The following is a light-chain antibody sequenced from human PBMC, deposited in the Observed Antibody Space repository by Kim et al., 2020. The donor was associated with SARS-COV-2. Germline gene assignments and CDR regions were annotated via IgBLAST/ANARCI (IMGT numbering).Light chain of an antibody. CDR1: QSISSW. Sequence: GDRVTITCRASQSISSWLAWYQQKPGKAPKLLIYDASSLESGVPSRFSGSGSGTEFTLTISSLQPDDFATYYCQQYNSYPYTFGQGTKLEF. CDR3: QQYNSYPYT. CDR2: DAS. V-gene: IGKV1-5*01. J-gene: IGKJ2*01.